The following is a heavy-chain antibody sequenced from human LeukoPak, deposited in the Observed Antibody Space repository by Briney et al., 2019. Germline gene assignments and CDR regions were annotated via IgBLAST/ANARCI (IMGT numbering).Heavy chain of an antibody. J-gene: IGHJ4*01. CDR3: AGASGGNRPFDY. Sequence: PGGSLRLSCAASGFSFSLYSMNWVRQAPGMGLEWVSSSGSRNSYTYYADSVKGRFTISRDDAKNSLYLQMNSLRDEDTAVYYCAGASGGNRPFDYWGHGTLITVSS. CDR2: SGSRNSYT. CDR1: GFSFSLYS. V-gene: IGHV3-21*01. D-gene: IGHD1-26*01.